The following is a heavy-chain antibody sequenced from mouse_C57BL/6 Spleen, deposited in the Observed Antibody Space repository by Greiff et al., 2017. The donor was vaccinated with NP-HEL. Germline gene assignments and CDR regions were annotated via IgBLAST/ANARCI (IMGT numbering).Heavy chain of an antibody. J-gene: IGHJ3*01. CDR2: IDPETGGT. CDR3: TRSSYYSNQGFAY. Sequence: QVQLQQSGAELVRPGASVTLSCKASGYTFTDYEMHWVKQTPVHGLEWIGAIDPETGGTAYNQKFKGKAILTADKSSSTAYMELRSLTSEDSAVYYCTRSSYYSNQGFAYWGQGTLVTVSA. CDR1: GYTFTDYE. D-gene: IGHD2-5*01. V-gene: IGHV1-15*01.